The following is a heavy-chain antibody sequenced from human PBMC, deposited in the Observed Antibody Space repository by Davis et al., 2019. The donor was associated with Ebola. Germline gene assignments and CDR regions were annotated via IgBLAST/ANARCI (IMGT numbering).Heavy chain of an antibody. J-gene: IGHJ6*02. CDR3: ARVGYSSGYGLSGMDV. CDR2: INSDGTGT. D-gene: IGHD6-25*01. Sequence: HTGGSLKISCAASGFTFSSYWMHWVRQAPGKGLVWVSRINSDGTGTSYADSVKGRITIARDNAKSTLYLQMNSLRAEDTALYYCARVGYSSGYGLSGMDVWGQGTTVTVSS. V-gene: IGHV3-74*01. CDR1: GFTFSSYW.